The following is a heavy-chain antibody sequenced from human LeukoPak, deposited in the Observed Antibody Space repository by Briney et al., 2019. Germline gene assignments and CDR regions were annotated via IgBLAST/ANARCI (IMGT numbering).Heavy chain of an antibody. J-gene: IGHJ6*02. D-gene: IGHD3-9*01. CDR1: GFTFSSYV. V-gene: IGHV3-23*01. CDR2: ISSSGDGT. CDR3: ARGGYYDILTGYYHYYGMDV. Sequence: GGSLRLSCAASGFTFSSYVMSWVRQAPGKGLEWVSAISSSGDGTSYTDSVKGRFTISRENAKNSLYLQMNSLRAGDTAVYYCARGGYYDILTGYYHYYGMDVWGQGTTVTVSS.